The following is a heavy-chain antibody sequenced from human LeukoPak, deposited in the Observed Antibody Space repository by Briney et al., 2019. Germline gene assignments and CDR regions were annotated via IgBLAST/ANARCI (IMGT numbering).Heavy chain of an antibody. D-gene: IGHD6-13*01. V-gene: IGHV4-4*02. CDR3: AREGTYSSSWDAFDI. J-gene: IGHJ3*02. CDR1: GGSISSSNW. Sequence: SETLSLTCAVSGGSISSSNWWSWVRQPPGKGLEWIGEIYHSGSTNYNPSLKSRVTISVDKSKNQFSLKLSSVTAADTAVYYCAREGTYSSSWDAFDIWGQGTMVTVSS. CDR2: IYHSGST.